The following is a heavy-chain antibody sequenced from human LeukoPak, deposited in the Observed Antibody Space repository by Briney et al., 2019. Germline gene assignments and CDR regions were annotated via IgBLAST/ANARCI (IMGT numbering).Heavy chain of an antibody. CDR1: GGSISSYY. Sequence: SQTLSLTCTVSGGSISSYYWSWIRQPRGKGLEWIGYIYYSGSTNYNPSLKSRVTISVDTSKNQFSLKLSSVTAADTAVYYCARQMDTAMVTGHYYYYMDVWGKGTTVTVSS. CDR2: IYYSGST. V-gene: IGHV4-59*08. CDR3: ARQMDTAMVTGHYYYYMDV. J-gene: IGHJ6*03. D-gene: IGHD5-18*01.